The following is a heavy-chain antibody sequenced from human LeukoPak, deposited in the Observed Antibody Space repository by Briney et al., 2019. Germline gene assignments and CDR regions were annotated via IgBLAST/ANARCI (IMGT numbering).Heavy chain of an antibody. D-gene: IGHD3-10*01. CDR2: IYYSGST. CDR1: GGSISSYY. J-gene: IGHJ6*03. V-gene: IGHV4-59*01. Sequence: KSSETLSLTCTVSGGSISSYYWSWIRQPPGKGLEWIGYIYYSGSTNYNPSLKSRVTISVDTSKNQFSLKLSSVTAADTAVYYCAREGELRYYYGSGSYYDYYMDVWGKGTTVTISS. CDR3: AREGELRYYYGSGSYYDYYMDV.